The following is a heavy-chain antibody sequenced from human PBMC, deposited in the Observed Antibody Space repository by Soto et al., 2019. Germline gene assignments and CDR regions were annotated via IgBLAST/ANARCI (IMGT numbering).Heavy chain of an antibody. CDR1: GYSISSGYY. CDR3: AKGDNLGPKTGYAFDP. J-gene: IGHJ5*02. V-gene: IGHV4-38-2*01. Sequence: PSETLSLTCAVSGYSISSGYYWGWIRQPPGKGLEWIGSIYHSGSTYYNPSLKSRVTISVDTSKNQFSLQLNSVTPEDTAVYFCAKGDNLGPKTGYAFDPWGQGVMVTVSS. D-gene: IGHD5-12*01. CDR2: IYHSGST.